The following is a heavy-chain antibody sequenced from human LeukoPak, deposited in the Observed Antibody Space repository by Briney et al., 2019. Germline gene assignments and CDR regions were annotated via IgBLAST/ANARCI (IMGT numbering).Heavy chain of an antibody. J-gene: IGHJ4*02. CDR1: GYTFTGYY. CDR3: ARAKGYCSGGSCYGFDF. V-gene: IGHV1-2*02. Sequence: ASVKVSCKASGYTFTGYYLHWVRQAPGQGLEWMGWSNPTSGTTNYAQRFQGRVTMTRDTSISTAYMELSGLRSDDTAVYYCARAKGYCSGGSCYGFDFWGQGTLVTVSS. D-gene: IGHD2-15*01. CDR2: SNPTSGTT.